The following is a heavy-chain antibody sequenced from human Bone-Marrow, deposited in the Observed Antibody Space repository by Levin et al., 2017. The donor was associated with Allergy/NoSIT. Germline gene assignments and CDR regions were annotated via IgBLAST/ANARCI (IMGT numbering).Heavy chain of an antibody. J-gene: IGHJ6*03. CDR1: GGSISSTSYH. Sequence: SETLSLTCTVSGGSISSTSYHWGWLRQPPGTGLEWIATIYYVGDTYYNPSLKSRVTISVDTSKNQFSLKLTSVTAADTAVYYCARHRYCTSTRCSSYYYYMDVWGKGTTVTVSS. V-gene: IGHV4-39*01. D-gene: IGHD2-2*01. CDR2: IYYVGDT. CDR3: ARHRYCTSTRCSSYYYYMDV.